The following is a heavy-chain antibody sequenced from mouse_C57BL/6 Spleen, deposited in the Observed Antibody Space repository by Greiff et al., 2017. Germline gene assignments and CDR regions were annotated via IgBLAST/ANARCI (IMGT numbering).Heavy chain of an antibody. V-gene: IGHV1-15*01. Sequence: QVQLQQSGAELVRPGASVTLSCKASGYTFTDYEMNWVKQTPVHGLEWIGAIDPETGGTAYNQKFKGKAILTADKSSSTAYMELLSLTSEDSAVYYCTRVMGNFWGQGTTLTFST. J-gene: IGHJ2*01. CDR2: IDPETGGT. CDR1: GYTFTDYE. CDR3: TRVMGNF.